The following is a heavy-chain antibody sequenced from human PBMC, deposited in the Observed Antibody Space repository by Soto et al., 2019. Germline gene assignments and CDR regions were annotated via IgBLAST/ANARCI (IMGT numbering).Heavy chain of an antibody. D-gene: IGHD3-16*01. V-gene: IGHV4-59*08. Sequence: QVQLQESGPGLVKPSETLSLTCTVSGGSISSDYWSWIRQPPGKGLEWIGFIYYSGSINYNPSFECRVAICVDTSKNKFSLNLTSVTAADTAVYYCTSHWDWGSLGYWGQGTLVTVSS. J-gene: IGHJ4*02. CDR3: TSHWDWGSLGY. CDR2: IYYSGSI. CDR1: GGSISSDY.